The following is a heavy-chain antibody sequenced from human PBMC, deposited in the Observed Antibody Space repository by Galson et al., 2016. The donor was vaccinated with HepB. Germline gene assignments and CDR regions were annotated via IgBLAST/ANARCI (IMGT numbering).Heavy chain of an antibody. CDR2: ISSYNGDT. CDR3: ARGGANFDWILDF. J-gene: IGHJ4*02. D-gene: IGHD3-9*01. CDR1: GYTFTNYG. V-gene: IGHV1-18*01. Sequence: SVKVSCKASGYTFTNYGVSWVRQAPGQGLEWMGWISSYNGDTNYAQKFQGRVTLTTDKSTSTAYMALRSLKSDDTAVYFCARGGANFDWILDFWGQGTLVTVSS.